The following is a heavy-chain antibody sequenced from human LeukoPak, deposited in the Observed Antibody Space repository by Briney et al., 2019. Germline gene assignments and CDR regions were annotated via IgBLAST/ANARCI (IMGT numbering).Heavy chain of an antibody. CDR2: ISANVDTT. CDR1: GFTFSSYA. V-gene: IGHV3-23*01. D-gene: IGHD6-13*01. CDR3: AKEGPIAAGTGHYFDY. Sequence: GGSLRLSCAASGFTFSSYAMSWVRQAPGKGLEGVSGISANVDTTKHAHSVKGRFTISRDNAKDTVLHQMNMGPAHDTAGNQCAKEGPIAAGTGHYFDYWGQGTLVTVSS. J-gene: IGHJ4*02.